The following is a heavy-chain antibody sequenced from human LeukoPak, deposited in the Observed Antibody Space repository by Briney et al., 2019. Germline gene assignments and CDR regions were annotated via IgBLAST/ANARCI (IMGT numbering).Heavy chain of an antibody. CDR2: IKEDGSEK. D-gene: IGHD3-16*01. V-gene: IGHV3-7*03. CDR1: GFTFNTFW. J-gene: IGHJ4*02. Sequence: GGSLRLSCVASGFTFNTFWMSWVRQAPGKGLEWVANIKEDGSEKYFVDSVKGRFTISRDNAKNSLYLQMNSLRVEDTAVYYCGSMGVHKWGQGPLVTVSS. CDR3: GSMGVHK.